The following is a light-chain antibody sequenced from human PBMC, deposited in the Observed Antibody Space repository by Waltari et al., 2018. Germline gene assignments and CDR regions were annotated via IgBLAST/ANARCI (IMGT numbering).Light chain of an antibody. CDR3: QSYDSSLTGFWV. V-gene: IGLV1-40*01. J-gene: IGLJ3*02. Sequence: QPLLTPPPSVSGAPGQRITISCTGSRSNIGAGYEVHWYQQFPGTPPKLLIFGSINRASGVPDRFSGSKSGTSASLAITGLQPEDEADYYCQSYDSSLTGFWVFGGGTKLTVV. CDR1: RSNIGAGYE. CDR2: GSI.